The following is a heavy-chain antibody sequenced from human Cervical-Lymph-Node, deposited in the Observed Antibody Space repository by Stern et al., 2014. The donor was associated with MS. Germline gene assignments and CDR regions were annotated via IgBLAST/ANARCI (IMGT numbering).Heavy chain of an antibody. Sequence: EVQLVESGGGLVKPGGSLRLSCAASGLTFSSYSMNWVRQAPGKGLEGVASISSCGSYIYYADSLKGRFTISRDNAKNSLYLQMNSLRAEDTAVYYCARGRGGNYRYYFDYWGQGTLVTVSS. CDR2: ISSCGSYI. CDR3: ARGRGGNYRYYFDY. D-gene: IGHD4-23*01. J-gene: IGHJ4*02. CDR1: GLTFSSYS. V-gene: IGHV3-21*01.